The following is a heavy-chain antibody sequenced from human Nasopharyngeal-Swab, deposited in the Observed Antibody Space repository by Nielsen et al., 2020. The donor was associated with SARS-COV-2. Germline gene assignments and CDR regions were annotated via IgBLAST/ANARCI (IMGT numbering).Heavy chain of an antibody. CDR2: VSYSGRT. CDR1: GASISSDY. CDR3: TRGSLRTAPDC. D-gene: IGHD4-17*01. V-gene: IGHV4-59*12. J-gene: IGHJ4*02. Sequence: GSLRLSCAASGASISSDYWGWIRQPPGKGLEWIGCVSYSGRTDYNPSLKSRVTISIDTSKKHFSLVLSSLTAADTALYYCTRGSLRTAPDCWGQGTLVTVSS.